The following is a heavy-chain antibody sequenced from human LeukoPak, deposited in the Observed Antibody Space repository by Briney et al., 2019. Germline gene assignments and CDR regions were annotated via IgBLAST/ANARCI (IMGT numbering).Heavy chain of an antibody. CDR1: GFTFSSYG. CDR3: VRDNPRCCGVVPANIDDY. Sequence: GGSLRLSCAASGFTFSSYGMHWVRQAPGKGLEWVAVISYEGSNTYYADSVKGRLTISRDNAKNSLYLQMNSLRAEDTAVYYCVRDNPRCCGVVPANIDDYWGQGTLVTVSS. J-gene: IGHJ4*02. D-gene: IGHD2-15*01. V-gene: IGHV3-30*03. CDR2: ISYEGSNT.